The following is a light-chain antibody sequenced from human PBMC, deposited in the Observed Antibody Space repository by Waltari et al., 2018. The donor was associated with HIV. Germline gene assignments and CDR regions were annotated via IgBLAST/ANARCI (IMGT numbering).Light chain of an antibody. CDR2: RDH. V-gene: IGLV1-47*01. J-gene: IGLJ3*02. Sequence: QSVLTQPPSASGTPGQRVTISCSGSSANVGNTVYWYQQLPGTAPKVLIYRDHKGPSGVPDRFSGGRSGTSASLDVSGLRSEDEANYFCAAWDDILSGWVFGGGTKLTVL. CDR3: AAWDDILSGWV. CDR1: SANVGNT.